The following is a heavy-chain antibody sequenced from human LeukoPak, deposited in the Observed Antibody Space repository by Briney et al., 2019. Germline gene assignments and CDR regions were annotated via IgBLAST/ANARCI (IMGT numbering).Heavy chain of an antibody. CDR1: GYTFTIYD. V-gene: IGHV1-18*01. Sequence: ASVKVSCKTSGYTFTIYDIAWVRQAPGQGLEWMGWISGYNGNTNYAEKFQGRVTMTTDTSTSTAYMEVRSLRSDDTAVYYCARDQFLLGYCSGGRGCRRAYYFDYWGQGTLVTVSS. CDR3: ARDQFLLGYCSGGRGCRRAYYFDY. D-gene: IGHD2-15*01. J-gene: IGHJ4*02. CDR2: ISGYNGNT.